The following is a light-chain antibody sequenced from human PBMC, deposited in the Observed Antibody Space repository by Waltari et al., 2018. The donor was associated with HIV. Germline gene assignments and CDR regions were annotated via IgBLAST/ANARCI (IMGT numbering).Light chain of an antibody. J-gene: IGLJ2*01. CDR2: RNT. V-gene: IGLV1-40*01. CDR3: QSFDNGLSGV. Sequence: QSVLTQPPSVSGAPGPRVTISCPGSSSTIGASNDVHWYQQLPGTAPKLLIYRNTNRPSGVPDRFSGSKSGTSASLAITGLRAEDEADYFCQSFDNGLSGVFGGGTKLTVL. CDR1: SSTIGASND.